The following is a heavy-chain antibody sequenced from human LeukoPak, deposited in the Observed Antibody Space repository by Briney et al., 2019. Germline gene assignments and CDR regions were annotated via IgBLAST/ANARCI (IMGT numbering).Heavy chain of an antibody. CDR3: ARPYSGTYWGYYYMDV. Sequence: GGSLRLSCTVSGFTVSGNYMSWVRQAPGKGLEWVSVIYGGGSTYYADSVKGRFTISRDNSKNTLYLQMNSLRPDDTAVYYCARPYSGTYWGYYYMDVWGKGPTVTVSS. J-gene: IGHJ6*03. CDR2: IYGGGST. CDR1: GFTVSGNY. V-gene: IGHV3-66*02. D-gene: IGHD1-26*01.